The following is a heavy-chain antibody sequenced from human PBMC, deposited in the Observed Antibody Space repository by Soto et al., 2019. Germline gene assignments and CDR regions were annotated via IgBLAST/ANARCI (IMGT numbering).Heavy chain of an antibody. D-gene: IGHD5-12*01. CDR1: GGTFSSYA. J-gene: IGHJ4*02. V-gene: IGHV1-18*01. Sequence: ASVKVSCKASGGTFSSYAISWVRQAPGQGLEWMGWIIPYNGNTNYAQKLQGRVTMTTDTSTSTAYMELRSLRSDDTAVYYCARDSHSGSFDYWGQGTLVTVSS. CDR3: ARDSHSGSFDY. CDR2: IIPYNGNT.